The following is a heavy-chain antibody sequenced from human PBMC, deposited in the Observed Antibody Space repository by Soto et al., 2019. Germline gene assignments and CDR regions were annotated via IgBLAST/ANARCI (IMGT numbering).Heavy chain of an antibody. CDR3: TRAVPDIRVISWGPLDV. CDR2: ISYNSGAI. V-gene: IGHV3-9*01. J-gene: IGHJ3*01. D-gene: IGHD3-10*01. Sequence: PGGSLRLFSTGAVYKVCDYVMHWDRKAPGKXLEWVACISYNSGAISYVDSVRGRFTISRDNARNSLYLQMNSLRAEDSALYYCTRAVPDIRVISWGPLDVWGLVPMFTI. CDR1: VYKVCDYV.